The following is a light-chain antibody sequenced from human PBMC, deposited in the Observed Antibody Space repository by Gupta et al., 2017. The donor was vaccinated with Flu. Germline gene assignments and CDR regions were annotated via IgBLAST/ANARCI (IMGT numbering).Light chain of an antibody. CDR3: GTWDSRLSAYV. CDR2: ENN. CDR1: IGDNY. J-gene: IGLJ1*01. Sequence: IGDNYVSWYQQLPGTAPKLLIYENNKRPSGIPDRFSGSQSGASATLGITGLQTGDEADYYCGTWDSRLSAYVFGAGTKVTVL. V-gene: IGLV1-51*02.